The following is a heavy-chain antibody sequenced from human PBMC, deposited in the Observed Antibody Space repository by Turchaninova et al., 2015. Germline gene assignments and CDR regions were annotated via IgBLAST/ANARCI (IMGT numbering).Heavy chain of an antibody. CDR1: GGPHTRSHY. V-gene: IGHV4-4*02. J-gene: IGHJ3*02. D-gene: IGHD1-1*01. Sequence: QVQLQESGPGLVKPSGTLSLHCPCSGGPHTRSHYLSGVRPPPGKGQEWIGEIYHSGGTNYNPTHKSRLTTSVDKSNNQFSLNLSSVTAADTAVYYCARRAPNDHDAFDIWGQGTMVTVSS. CDR2: IYHSGGT. CDR3: ARRAPNDHDAFDI.